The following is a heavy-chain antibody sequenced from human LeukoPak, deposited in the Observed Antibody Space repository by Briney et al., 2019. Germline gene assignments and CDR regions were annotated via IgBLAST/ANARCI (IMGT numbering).Heavy chain of an antibody. J-gene: IGHJ4*02. CDR3: AKDDYYDSSALFDY. CDR1: GFTFSSYA. CDR2: ISGNGGST. Sequence: GGSLRLSCAASGFTFSSYAMSWVRQAPGKGLEWVSAISGNGGSTYYADSVKGRFTISRDNSKNTLYLQMNSLRAEDTAVYYCAKDDYYDSSALFDYWGQGTLVTVSS. V-gene: IGHV3-23*01. D-gene: IGHD3-22*01.